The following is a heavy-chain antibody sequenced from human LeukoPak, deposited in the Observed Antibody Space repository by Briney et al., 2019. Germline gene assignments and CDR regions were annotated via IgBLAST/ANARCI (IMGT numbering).Heavy chain of an antibody. V-gene: IGHV4-39*01. CDR1: GASTRSNNYY. J-gene: IGHJ4*02. CDR3: ARVASSSAGGVDY. D-gene: IGHD6-6*01. CDR2: IYYLGTT. Sequence: SETLSLTCTVSGASTRSNNYYWAWIRQPPGKGLEWIGSIYYLGTTYDNPSLKSRVTISIDTSKNQFSLKLRSVTASDTAVYYCARVASSSAGGVDYWGQGTLVTVSS.